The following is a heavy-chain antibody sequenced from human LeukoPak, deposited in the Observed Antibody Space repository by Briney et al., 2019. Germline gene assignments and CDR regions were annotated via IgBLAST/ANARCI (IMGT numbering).Heavy chain of an antibody. J-gene: IGHJ4*02. Sequence: SETLSLTCAVYGGSFSGYYWSWIRQPPGKGLEWIGEINHSGSTNYNPSLKSRVTISVDTSKNQFSLKLRSVTAADTAVYYCARGRVYYYDSSGYYYPDFDYWGQGTLVTVSS. CDR1: GGSFSGYY. V-gene: IGHV4-34*01. CDR3: ARGRVYYYDSSGYYYPDFDY. CDR2: INHSGST. D-gene: IGHD3-22*01.